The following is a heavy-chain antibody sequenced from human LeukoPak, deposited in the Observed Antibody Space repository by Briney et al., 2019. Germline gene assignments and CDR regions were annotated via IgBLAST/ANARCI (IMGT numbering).Heavy chain of an antibody. Sequence: GGSLRLSCAASGFTFSKAWMSWVRQAPGKGLEWVAVISYDGSNRYYADSVKGRFTISRDNSKNTLYLQMNSLRAEDTAVYYCASLTVTPLFDYWGQGTLVTVSS. CDR3: ASLTVTPLFDY. CDR1: GFTFSKAW. D-gene: IGHD4-17*01. J-gene: IGHJ4*02. CDR2: ISYDGSNR. V-gene: IGHV3-30-3*01.